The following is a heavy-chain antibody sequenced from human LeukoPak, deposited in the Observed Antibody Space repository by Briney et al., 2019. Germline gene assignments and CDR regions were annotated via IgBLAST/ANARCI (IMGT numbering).Heavy chain of an antibody. CDR3: ARGREAARRWFDP. V-gene: IGHV4-34*01. Sequence: PSETLSLTCAVYGGSFSGYYWSWIRQPPGKGLEWIGEINHSGSTHYNPSLKSRVTISVDTSKNQFSLKLSSVTAADTAVYYCARGREAARRWFDPWGQGTLVTVSS. D-gene: IGHD6-6*01. CDR2: INHSGST. CDR1: GGSFSGYY. J-gene: IGHJ5*02.